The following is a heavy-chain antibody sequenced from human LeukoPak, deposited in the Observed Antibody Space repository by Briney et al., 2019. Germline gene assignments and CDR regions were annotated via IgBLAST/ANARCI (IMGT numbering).Heavy chain of an antibody. D-gene: IGHD2-2*01. Sequence: NPSETLSLTCTVSGGSISSYYWSWIRQPPGKGLEWIGHIYYSGSTNYNPSLKSRVTISIDTSKNQFSLRLSSVTAADTAVYYCASLWPYQLSAFDIWGQGTLVTVSS. CDR3: ASLWPYQLSAFDI. CDR2: IYYSGST. CDR1: GGSISSYY. J-gene: IGHJ3*02. V-gene: IGHV4-59*01.